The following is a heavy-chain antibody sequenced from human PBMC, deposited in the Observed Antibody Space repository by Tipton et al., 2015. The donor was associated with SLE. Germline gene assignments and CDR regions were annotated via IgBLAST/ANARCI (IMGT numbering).Heavy chain of an antibody. J-gene: IGHJ4*02. CDR1: GFTFSTFA. Sequence: SLRLSCAASGFTFSTFAMHWVRQAPGKGLEWVAVISYDASNKNYADSVKGRFTISRDNHKNTLYLQMDSLRDEDTAVYYCATHVGNALDCWGQGTLVSVSS. CDR2: ISYDASNK. CDR3: ATHVGNALDC. V-gene: IGHV3-30*14.